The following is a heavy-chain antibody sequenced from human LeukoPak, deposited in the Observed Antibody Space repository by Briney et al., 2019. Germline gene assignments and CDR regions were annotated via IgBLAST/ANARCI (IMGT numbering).Heavy chain of an antibody. CDR1: GFTFSSYV. CDR3: ARGSGNSIFDY. J-gene: IGHJ4*02. CDR2: MSYAGNNK. V-gene: IGHV3-30-3*01. D-gene: IGHD4-23*01. Sequence: GGSLRLSCAASGFTFSSYVMHWVRQAPGKGLEWVAVMSYAGNNKYYADSVTGRFTISRDNSKNTLYLQMNSLKTDDTAVYYCARGSGNSIFDYWGREPWSPSPQ.